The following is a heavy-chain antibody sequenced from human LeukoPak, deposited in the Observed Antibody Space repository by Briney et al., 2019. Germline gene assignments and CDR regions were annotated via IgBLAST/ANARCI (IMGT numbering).Heavy chain of an antibody. V-gene: IGHV3-23*01. CDR2: ISGSGGST. CDR3: AKDSGSGWHVGYFDY. CDR1: GFTFSSYA. Sequence: PGGSLRLSCAASGFTFSSYAMSWVRQAPGEGLEWVSAISGSGGSTYYADSVKGRFTISRDNSKNTLYLQMNSLRAEDTAAYYCAKDSGSGWHVGYFDYWGQGTLVTVSS. J-gene: IGHJ4*02. D-gene: IGHD6-19*01.